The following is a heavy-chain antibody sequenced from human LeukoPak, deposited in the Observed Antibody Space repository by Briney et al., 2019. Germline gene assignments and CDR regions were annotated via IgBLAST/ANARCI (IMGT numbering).Heavy chain of an antibody. V-gene: IGHV3-33*01. Sequence: PGGSLRLSCAASGFTFSSYGMHWVRQAPGKGLEWVAVIWYDGSNKYYADSVKGRFTISRDNSKNTLYLQMNSLRAEDTAVYYCARASGSSSWYHYYFDYWGQGTLVTVSS. D-gene: IGHD6-13*01. CDR1: GFTFSSYG. J-gene: IGHJ4*02. CDR3: ARASGSSSWYHYYFDY. CDR2: IWYDGSNK.